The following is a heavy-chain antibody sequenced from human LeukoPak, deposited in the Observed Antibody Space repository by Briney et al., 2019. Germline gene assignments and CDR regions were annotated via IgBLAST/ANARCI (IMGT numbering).Heavy chain of an antibody. CDR1: GFTFDDYA. D-gene: IGHD3-22*01. Sequence: GGSLRLSCAASGFTFDDYAMHWVRQGPGKGLEWVSSINWNSGNIGYADSVKGRFTISRDNAKNSLYLQMNSLRVEDTALYYCVKDSQGSSGYSRLFDSWGQGTPVSVSS. V-gene: IGHV3-9*01. CDR2: INWNSGNI. J-gene: IGHJ4*02. CDR3: VKDSQGSSGYSRLFDS.